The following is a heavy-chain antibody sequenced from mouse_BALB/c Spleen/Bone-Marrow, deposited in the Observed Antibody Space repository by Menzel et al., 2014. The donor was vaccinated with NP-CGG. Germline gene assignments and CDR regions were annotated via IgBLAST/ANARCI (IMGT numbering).Heavy chain of an antibody. V-gene: IGHV1S127*01. Sequence: QVHVKQSGPQLVRPGASVKISCKASGYSFTSYWMHWVKQRPGQGLEWIGMIDPSDSETRLNQKFKDKATLTVDKSSSTAYMQLSSPTSEDSAVYYCARPRYDYDDAMDYWGQGTSVTVSS. CDR2: IDPSDSET. J-gene: IGHJ4*01. CDR3: ARPRYDYDDAMDY. CDR1: GYSFTSYW. D-gene: IGHD2-4*01.